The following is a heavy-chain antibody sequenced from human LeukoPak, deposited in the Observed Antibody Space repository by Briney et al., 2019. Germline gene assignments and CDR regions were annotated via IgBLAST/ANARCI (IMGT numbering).Heavy chain of an antibody. CDR3: ARVTYYYGLGSYYAYFDS. J-gene: IGHJ4*02. CDR1: EFTFSSYS. CDR2: IKQDGSEK. Sequence: GGSLRLSCAASEFTFSSYSMNWVRQAPGKGLEWVANIKQDGSEKYYVDSVKGRLTISRDNAKNSLYLQMNSLRAEDTAVYYCARVTYYYGLGSYYAYFDSWGQGTLVTVSS. V-gene: IGHV3-7*01. D-gene: IGHD3-10*01.